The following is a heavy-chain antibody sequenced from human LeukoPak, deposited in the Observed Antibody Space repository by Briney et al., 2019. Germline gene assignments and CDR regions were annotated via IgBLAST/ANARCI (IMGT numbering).Heavy chain of an antibody. V-gene: IGHV4-34*01. CDR1: GGSFSGYY. J-gene: IGHJ4*02. CDR3: ARDHSSSWYGEVGFDY. CDR2: INHSGST. D-gene: IGHD6-13*01. Sequence: PSETLSLTCAVYGGSFSGYYWSWIRQPPGKGLEWIGEINHSGSTDYNPSLKSRVTISVDTSKNQFSLKLSSVTAADTAVYYCARDHSSSWYGEVGFDYWGQGTLVTVSS.